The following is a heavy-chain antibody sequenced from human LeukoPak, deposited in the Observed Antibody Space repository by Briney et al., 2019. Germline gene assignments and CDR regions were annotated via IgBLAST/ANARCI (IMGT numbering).Heavy chain of an antibody. J-gene: IGHJ5*02. CDR1: GGTFSSHV. V-gene: IGHV1-2*04. D-gene: IGHD3-22*01. CDR2: INPNSGGT. CDR3: ARGPTSYYYDSSGYSNWFDP. Sequence: GASVKVSCKASGGTFSSHVISWVRQAPGQGLEWMGWINPNSGGTNYAQKFQGWVTMTRDTSISTAYMELSRLRSDDTAVYYCARGPTSYYYDSSGYSNWFDPWGQGTLVTVSS.